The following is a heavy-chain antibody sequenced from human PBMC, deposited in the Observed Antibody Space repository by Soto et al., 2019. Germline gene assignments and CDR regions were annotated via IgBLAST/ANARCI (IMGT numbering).Heavy chain of an antibody. Sequence: ASVKVSCKASGYTFTSYAMHWVRQAPGQRLEWMGWINAGNGNTKYSQKFQGRVTITRDTSASTAYMELSSLRSEDTAVYYRARDYSSGWVGRWFDPWGQGTLVTVSS. CDR1: GYTFTSYA. CDR3: ARDYSSGWVGRWFDP. CDR2: INAGNGNT. J-gene: IGHJ5*02. D-gene: IGHD6-19*01. V-gene: IGHV1-3*01.